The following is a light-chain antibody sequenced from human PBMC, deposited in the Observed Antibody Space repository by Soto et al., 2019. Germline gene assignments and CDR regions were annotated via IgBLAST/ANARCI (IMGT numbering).Light chain of an antibody. CDR1: QSVSSN. Sequence: EIVLTQSLATLSLSPGERATLSCRASQSVSSNLAWYQQKPGQAPRLLIYGASTRATGIPARFSGSGSGTEFTLTISSLQSEEFAVYYCQQYNNWPMTFGQGTKVDIK. CDR2: GAS. J-gene: IGKJ1*01. V-gene: IGKV3-15*01. CDR3: QQYNNWPMT.